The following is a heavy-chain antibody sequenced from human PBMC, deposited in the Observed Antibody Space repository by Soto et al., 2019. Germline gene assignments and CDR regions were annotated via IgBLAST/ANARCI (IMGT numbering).Heavy chain of an antibody. J-gene: IGHJ5*02. D-gene: IGHD3-9*01. CDR1: GFTFDDYA. V-gene: IGHV3-9*01. CDR3: AKASNYDILTGYLNWFDP. CDR2: ISWNSGSI. Sequence: GGSLRLSCAASGFTFDDYAMHWVRQAPGKGLEWVSGISWNSGSIGYADSVKGRFTISRDNAKNSLYLQMNSLRAEDTALYYCAKASNYDILTGYLNWFDPWGQGTLVTVSS.